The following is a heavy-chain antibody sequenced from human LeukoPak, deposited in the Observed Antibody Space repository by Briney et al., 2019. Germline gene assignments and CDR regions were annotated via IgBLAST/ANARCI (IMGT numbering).Heavy chain of an antibody. V-gene: IGHV3-21*01. CDR2: ISISSNYI. Sequence: GGSLRLSCAASGFTFSRYSMNWVRQAPGKGLEWVSSISISSNYIYYPDSLKGRFTISRDNAKNSLYLQMNSLRVEDTAVYYCARVYDILTSYSYYMDVWGKGTTVTVSS. D-gene: IGHD3-9*01. CDR3: ARVYDILTSYSYYMDV. J-gene: IGHJ6*03. CDR1: GFTFSRYS.